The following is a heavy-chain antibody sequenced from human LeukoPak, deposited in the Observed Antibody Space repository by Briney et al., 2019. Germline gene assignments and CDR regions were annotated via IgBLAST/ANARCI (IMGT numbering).Heavy chain of an antibody. Sequence: SSVKASCKASGGTFSSYAISWVRQAPGQGLEWMGGIIPIFGTANYAQKFQGRVTITADESTGTAYMELSSLRSEDTAVYYCARGGVVRGVIMACWGQGTLVTVSS. J-gene: IGHJ4*02. V-gene: IGHV1-69*01. CDR3: ARGGVVRGVIMAC. D-gene: IGHD3-10*01. CDR1: GGTFSSYA. CDR2: IIPIFGTA.